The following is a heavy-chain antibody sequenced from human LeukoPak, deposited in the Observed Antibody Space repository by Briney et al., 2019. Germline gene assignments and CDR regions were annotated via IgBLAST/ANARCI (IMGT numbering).Heavy chain of an antibody. CDR2: ISGRGGST. Sequence: GGSLRLSCAASGFTFSNYSMGWVRQAPGKGLEWVSAISGRGGSTYYSDSVKGRFTISRDNSKNTLYLQMNSLRAEDTAVHYCAKASGTSGYYSRDALDIWGQGTMVTVSS. CDR3: AKASGTSGYYSRDALDI. J-gene: IGHJ3*02. V-gene: IGHV3-23*01. CDR1: GFTFSNYS. D-gene: IGHD3-22*01.